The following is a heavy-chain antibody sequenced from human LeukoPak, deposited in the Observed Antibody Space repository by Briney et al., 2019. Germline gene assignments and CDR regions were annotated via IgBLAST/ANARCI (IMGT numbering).Heavy chain of an antibody. Sequence: PGESLKISCKGSGYSFTSYWIGWVRQMPGKGLEWMGIIYPGDSDTRYSPSFQGQVTISADKSISTAYLQWSSLEASDTAMYYCARQWGYYDYVWGSYRYTAFDIWGQGTMVTVSS. CDR3: ARQWGYYDYVWGSYRYTAFDI. D-gene: IGHD3-16*02. V-gene: IGHV5-51*01. J-gene: IGHJ3*02. CDR2: IYPGDSDT. CDR1: GYSFTSYW.